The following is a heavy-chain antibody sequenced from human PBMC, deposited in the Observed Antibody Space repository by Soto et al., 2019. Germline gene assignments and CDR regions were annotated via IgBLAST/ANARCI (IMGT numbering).Heavy chain of an antibody. CDR1: GGSISSYY. J-gene: IGHJ6*02. CDR2: IYYSGST. V-gene: IGHV4-59*01. CDR3: ARDGYGSGSYLYYYYGMDV. Sequence: PSETLSLTCTVSGGSISSYYWSWIRQPPGKGLEWIGYIYYSGSTNYNPSLKSRVTISVDTSKNQFSLKLSSVTAADTAVYYCARDGYGSGSYLYYYYGMDVWGQGTTVTVSS. D-gene: IGHD3-10*01.